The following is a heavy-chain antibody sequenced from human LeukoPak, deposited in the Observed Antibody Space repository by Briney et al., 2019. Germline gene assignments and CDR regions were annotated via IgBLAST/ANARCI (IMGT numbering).Heavy chain of an antibody. V-gene: IGHV1-46*01. CDR1: GYSFTKYY. Sequence: ASVRVSCKAYGYSFTKYYMHWVRQALGQKLEWMGMINPSGGSTTYAQKFQGRVTMTRDMSTSTVYMELSSLTSEDTAVYYCARTRGYYFDYWGQGTLVTVSS. CDR2: INPSGGST. J-gene: IGHJ4*02. CDR3: ARTRGYYFDY.